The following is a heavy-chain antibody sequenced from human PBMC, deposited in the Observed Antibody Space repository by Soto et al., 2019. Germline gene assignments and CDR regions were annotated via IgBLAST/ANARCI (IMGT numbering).Heavy chain of an antibody. J-gene: IGHJ4*02. CDR3: ARVNDYVWGRYRGIDY. D-gene: IGHD3-16*02. CDR2: ISAYNGNT. V-gene: IGHV1-18*01. Sequence: QVQLVQSGAEVKKPGASVKVSCKASGYTFTSYGISWVRQAPGQGLEWMGWISAYNGNTNYAQKLQGRVTMTTDTSTSTVYMELRSLRSEDTAVYYCARVNDYVWGRYRGIDYWGQGTLVTVSS. CDR1: GYTFTSYG.